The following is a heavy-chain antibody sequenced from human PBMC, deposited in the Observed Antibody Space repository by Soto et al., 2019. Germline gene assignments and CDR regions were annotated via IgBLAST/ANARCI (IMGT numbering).Heavy chain of an antibody. V-gene: IGHV4-30-4*01. D-gene: IGHD3-10*02. J-gene: IGHJ4*02. Sequence: PSETLSLTCTVSGGSISSGDYYWSWIRQPPGKGLEWIGYIYYSGTTSQNPPLRSRITISGDTSRNQFSLNLRSVTAADSGVYYCAKLVRDDVRRSDLDHWGQGTLVTVS. CDR2: IYYSGTT. CDR1: GGSISSGDYY. CDR3: AKLVRDDVRRSDLDH.